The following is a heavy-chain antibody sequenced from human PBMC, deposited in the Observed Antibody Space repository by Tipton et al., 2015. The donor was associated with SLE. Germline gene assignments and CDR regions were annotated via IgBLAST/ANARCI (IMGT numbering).Heavy chain of an antibody. J-gene: IGHJ5*01. D-gene: IGHD1-26*01. CDR3: ARETGTYYSTWFDS. CDR2: IDSSGNT. Sequence: TLSLTCSVSGASMNSGSYSFHWIRQPAGKALQWLGHIDSSGNTYYNPSLRSRVSISVDVSRNQFSLTLNSVTAADTATYSCARETGTYYSTWFDSWGQGTLVTVSS. CDR1: GASMNSGSYS. V-gene: IGHV4-61*09.